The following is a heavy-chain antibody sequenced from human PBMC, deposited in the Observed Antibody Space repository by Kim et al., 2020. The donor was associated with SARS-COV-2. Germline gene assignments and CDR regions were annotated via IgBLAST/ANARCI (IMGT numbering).Heavy chain of an antibody. V-gene: IGHV3-13*01. D-gene: IGHD6-13*01. CDR3: ARSTGIAAAGNYYGMDV. Sequence: GGSLRLSCAASGFTFSSYDMHWVRQATGKGLEWVSAIGTAGDTYYPGSVKGRFTISRENAKNSLYLQMNSLRAGDTAVYYCARSTGIAAAGNYYGMDVWGQGTTVTVSS. CDR2: IGTAGDT. J-gene: IGHJ6*02. CDR1: GFTFSSYD.